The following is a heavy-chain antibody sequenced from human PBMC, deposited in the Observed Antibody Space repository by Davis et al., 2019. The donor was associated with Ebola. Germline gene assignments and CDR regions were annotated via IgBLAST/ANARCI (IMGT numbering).Heavy chain of an antibody. CDR3: ARRGTTRYFGDLYAMDV. CDR1: GYMFPNLW. J-gene: IGHJ6*02. CDR2: IDPIDSYT. Sequence: GESLKISCQSSGYMFPNLWIGWVRQVPGKGLEWMGRIDPIDSYTNYNPSFQGHVTFSVDKSISTAYLQLSSLKASDTATYYCARRGTTRYFGDLYAMDVWGRGTTVTVSS. D-gene: IGHD3-10*01. V-gene: IGHV5-10-1*01.